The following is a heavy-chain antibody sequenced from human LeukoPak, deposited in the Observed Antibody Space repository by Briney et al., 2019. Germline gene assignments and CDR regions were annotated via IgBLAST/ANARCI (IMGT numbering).Heavy chain of an antibody. CDR1: GGSHSGYY. D-gene: IGHD2-15*01. CDR2: TSHRGSP. Sequence: KSSDTLSLTCAVYGGSHSGYYRSWIHPPAGQGLEGIDETSHRGSPNYNPPLKPRVTRSVDTSRNQLSLKLSSVTAADTAVYYCASIPRILRKPIDYWGQGTLVTVSS. V-gene: IGHV4-34*01. CDR3: ASIPRILRKPIDY. J-gene: IGHJ4*02.